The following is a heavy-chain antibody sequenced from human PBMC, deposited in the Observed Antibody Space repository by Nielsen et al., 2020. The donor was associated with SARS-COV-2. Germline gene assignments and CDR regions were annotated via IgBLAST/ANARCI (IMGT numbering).Heavy chain of an antibody. D-gene: IGHD5/OR15-5a*01. CDR3: AKDLGPDAGYTVFNDYFDN. J-gene: IGHJ4*02. V-gene: IGHV3-33*06. CDR2: MWADGATE. CDR1: GFTFSFYD. Sequence: GESLKISCAASGFTFSFYDIHCVRQAPGAGLEWVAVMWADGATEHYAESVKGRFTVSRDASKNTVYLQMNSLRAADSAVYYCAKDLGPDAGYTVFNDYFDNWGQGTLVTVSS.